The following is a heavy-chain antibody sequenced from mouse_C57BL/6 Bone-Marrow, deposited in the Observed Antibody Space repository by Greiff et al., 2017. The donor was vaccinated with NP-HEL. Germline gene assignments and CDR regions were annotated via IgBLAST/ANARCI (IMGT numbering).Heavy chain of an antibody. D-gene: IGHD2-13*01. V-gene: IGHV14-4*01. CDR1: GFNIKDGY. CDR3: ARERYYDDRTGCYYAMHY. J-gene: IGHJ4*01. Sequence: VQLQQSGAELVWPGGSGRLSCGASGFNIKDGYLDWVKQRPEQGLGWIGWVVPENGDIEYASKFQGSATISGDTSSSTAYLQLSSLTSEDTAVYYCARERYYDDRTGCYYAMHYWGKGTSVTVSS. CDR2: VVPENGDI.